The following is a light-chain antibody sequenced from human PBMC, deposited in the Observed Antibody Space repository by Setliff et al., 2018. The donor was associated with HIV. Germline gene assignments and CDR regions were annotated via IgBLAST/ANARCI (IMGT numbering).Light chain of an antibody. J-gene: IGLJ1*01. CDR1: SSNIGADYG. CDR3: QSYDSSLSAAV. CDR2: GNT. V-gene: IGLV1-40*01. Sequence: QSALTQPPSVSGAPGQRVTISCTGSSSNIGADYGVHWYQQLPGTAPKLLVYGNTNRPSGVPDRFSGSKSGTSASLAITGLQAEDEADYYCQSYDSSLSAAVFGPGTKGTVL.